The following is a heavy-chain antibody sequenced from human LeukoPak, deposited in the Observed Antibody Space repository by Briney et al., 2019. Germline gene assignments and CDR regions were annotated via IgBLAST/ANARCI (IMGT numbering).Heavy chain of an antibody. CDR1: GFTLSTYW. V-gene: IGHV3-74*01. CDR2: INSDGSST. D-gene: IGHD6-19*01. Sequence: PGGSLRLSCAASGFTLSTYWMHWVRQASGKGLVWVARINSDGSSTNYADSVKGRFTISRGNAKNTLYLQMNSLRAEDTAVYYCARGQWLVSHWYFDLWGRGTLVTVSS. J-gene: IGHJ2*01. CDR3: ARGQWLVSHWYFDL.